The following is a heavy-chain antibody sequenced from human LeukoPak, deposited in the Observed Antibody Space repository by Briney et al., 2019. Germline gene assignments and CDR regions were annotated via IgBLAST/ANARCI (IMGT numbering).Heavy chain of an antibody. V-gene: IGHV1-69*04. CDR1: GGTFSSYA. Sequence: ASVKVSCKASGGTFSSYAISRVRQAPGQGLEWMGRIIPILGIANYAQKFQGRVTITADKSTSTAYMELSSLRSEDTAVYYCARARRTDRREDISPYDYWGQGTLVTVSS. CDR3: ARARRTDRREDISPYDY. CDR2: IIPILGIA. J-gene: IGHJ4*02. D-gene: IGHD5-12*01.